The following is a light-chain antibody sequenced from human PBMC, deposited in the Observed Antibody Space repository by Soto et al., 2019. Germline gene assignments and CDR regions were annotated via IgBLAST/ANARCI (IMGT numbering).Light chain of an antibody. J-gene: IGKJ1*01. V-gene: IGKV1-12*01. CDR3: QQANSFPWT. Sequence: QMTQSPSSVSASVGDRVTITCRASHNINRYLAWYQQKPGKAPKLLIYGANNLQPGVPTRFSGYGSGTEFTLTINNLQPEDAGSYFCQQANSFPWTFGQGT. CDR1: HNINRY. CDR2: GAN.